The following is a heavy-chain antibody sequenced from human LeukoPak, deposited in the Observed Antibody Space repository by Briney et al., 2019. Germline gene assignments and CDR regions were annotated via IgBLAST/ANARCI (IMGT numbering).Heavy chain of an antibody. Sequence: ASVKVSCTASGYTFTSYYMHWVRQAPGQGLEWMGIINPSGGSTSYAQKFQGRVTMTRDTSTSTVYMELSSLRSEDTAVYYCARARYCSSTSCYTRDVYGMDVWGQGTTVTVSS. CDR1: GYTFTSYY. CDR2: INPSGGST. J-gene: IGHJ6*02. D-gene: IGHD2-2*02. CDR3: ARARYCSSTSCYTRDVYGMDV. V-gene: IGHV1-46*01.